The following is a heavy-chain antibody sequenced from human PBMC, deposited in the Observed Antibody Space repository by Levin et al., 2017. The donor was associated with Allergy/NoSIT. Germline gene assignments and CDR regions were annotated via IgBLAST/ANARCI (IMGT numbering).Heavy chain of an antibody. J-gene: IGHJ4*02. D-gene: IGHD6-19*01. CDR1: GGSVTTHS. V-gene: IGHV4-59*08. CDR3: ARQEWLEFFDY. Sequence: SETLSLICNVSGGSVTTHSWSWVRQPPGKGLEWIGYVSYSGSANSNPSLKSRVTISKDTSKNQFSLRLRSVTAADTAVYYCARQEWLEFFDYWGQGILVTVSS. CDR2: VSYSGSA.